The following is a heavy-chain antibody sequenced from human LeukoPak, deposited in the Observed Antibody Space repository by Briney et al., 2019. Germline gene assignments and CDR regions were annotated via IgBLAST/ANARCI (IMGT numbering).Heavy chain of an antibody. CDR1: GGTFSSYA. D-gene: IGHD6-6*01. CDR2: IIPILGIA. CDR3: AREPEYSSNWFDP. J-gene: IGHJ5*02. Sequence: SVKVSCKASGGTFSSYAISWVRQAPGQGLEWMGRIIPILGIANYAQKFQGRVTITADKSTSTAHMELSSLRSEDTAVYYCAREPEYSSNWFDPWGQGTLVTVSS. V-gene: IGHV1-69*04.